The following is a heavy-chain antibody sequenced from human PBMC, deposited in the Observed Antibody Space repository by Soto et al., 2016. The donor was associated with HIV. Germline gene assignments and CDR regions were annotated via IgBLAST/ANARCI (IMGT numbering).Heavy chain of an antibody. CDR1: GDTFIKYA. CDR2: IIPVLGTA. Sequence: QVQLVQSGAEVKKPGSSVKISCKASGDTFIKYAFSWVRQAPGQGLEWMGGIIPVLGTANYAQKFQDRVTITADESTNTVYMELSSLTSEDTALYYCARVLKDILKDPYYYYYMDVWGKGTTVTVSS. J-gene: IGHJ6*03. CDR3: ARVLKDILKDPYYYYYMDV. V-gene: IGHV1-69*11. D-gene: IGHD2-15*01.